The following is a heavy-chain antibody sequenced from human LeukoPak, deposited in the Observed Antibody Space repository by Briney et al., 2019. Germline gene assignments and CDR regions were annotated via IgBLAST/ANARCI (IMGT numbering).Heavy chain of an antibody. Sequence: GGSLRLSCAASGFTFSSYEMNWVRQAPGKGLEWVSSISSSSSYIYYADSVKGRFTISRDNAKNSLYLQMNSLRAEDTAVYYCARGTPVAGSNWGQGTLVTVSS. CDR3: ARGTPVAGSN. CDR1: GFTFSSYE. J-gene: IGHJ4*02. CDR2: ISSSSSYI. D-gene: IGHD6-19*01. V-gene: IGHV3-21*01.